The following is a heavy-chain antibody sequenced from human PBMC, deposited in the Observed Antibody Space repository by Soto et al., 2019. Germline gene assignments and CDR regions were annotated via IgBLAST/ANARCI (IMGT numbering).Heavy chain of an antibody. Sequence: QITLKESGPTLVKPTQTLTLTCTFSGFSLSTSGVGVGWIRQPPGKALEWLALIYWDDDKRYSPSLKSRLTITKDASKNQVVLTMTNMDPVDTATYYCAHRRSYCSGGSCYSGFDYWGQGTLVTVSS. V-gene: IGHV2-5*02. CDR1: GFSLSTSGVG. CDR2: IYWDDDK. CDR3: AHRRSYCSGGSCYSGFDY. J-gene: IGHJ4*02. D-gene: IGHD2-15*01.